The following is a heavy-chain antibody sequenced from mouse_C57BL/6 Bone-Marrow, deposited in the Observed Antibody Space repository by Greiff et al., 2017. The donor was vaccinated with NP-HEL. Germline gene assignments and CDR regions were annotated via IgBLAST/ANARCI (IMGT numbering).Heavy chain of an antibody. J-gene: IGHJ3*01. CDR3: AKPTIWGFAY. Sequence: VQLQESGPGLVKPSQSLSLTCSVTGYSITSGYYWNWIRQFPGNKLEWMGYISYDGSNNYNPSLKNRISITRDTSENQCFLKLNSVTTEDTATYDCAKPTIWGFAYWGQGTLVTVSA. CDR1: GYSITSGYY. V-gene: IGHV3-6*01. CDR2: ISYDGSN. D-gene: IGHD4-1*01.